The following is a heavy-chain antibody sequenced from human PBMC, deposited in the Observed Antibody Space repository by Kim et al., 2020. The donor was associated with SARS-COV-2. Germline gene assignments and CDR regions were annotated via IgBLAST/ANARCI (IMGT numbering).Heavy chain of an antibody. D-gene: IGHD3-3*01. J-gene: IGHJ6*02. Sequence: SETLSLTCTVSGGSISSYYWSWIRQPPGKGLEWIGYIYYSGSTNYNPSLKSRVTISVDTSKNQFSLKLSSVTAADTAVYYCARENPYYDFWSGRPLDYYYGMDVWGQGTTVTVSS. CDR3: ARENPYYDFWSGRPLDYYYGMDV. CDR2: IYYSGST. V-gene: IGHV4-59*01. CDR1: GGSISSYY.